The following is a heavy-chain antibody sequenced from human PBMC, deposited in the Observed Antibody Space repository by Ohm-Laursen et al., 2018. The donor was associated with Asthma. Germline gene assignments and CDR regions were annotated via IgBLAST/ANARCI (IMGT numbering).Heavy chain of an antibody. D-gene: IGHD3-10*01. V-gene: IGHV3-7*05. Sequence: SLRLSCAASGFTFRSYAMHWVRQAPGKGLEWVANIKQDGSDKYYMDSVKGRFTISRDNAKNSLYLQMNSLRAEDTAVYYCARERGLGTNYYGMDVWGQGTTVTVSS. CDR2: IKQDGSDK. CDR3: ARERGLGTNYYGMDV. CDR1: GFTFRSYA. J-gene: IGHJ6*02.